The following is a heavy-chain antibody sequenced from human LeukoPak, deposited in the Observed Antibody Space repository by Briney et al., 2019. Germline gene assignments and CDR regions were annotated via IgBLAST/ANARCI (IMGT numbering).Heavy chain of an antibody. Sequence: GGSLRLSCAATGFTFSSYWMSWVRQVPGKGLEWVANIKPDGSEKYYVDSVKGRFTISRDNAKNSLSLQMNSLRAEDTAVYYCARGRQPGGNSGGHYWYSDLWGRGTLVTVSS. CDR2: IKPDGSEK. CDR1: GFTFSSYW. D-gene: IGHD4-23*01. J-gene: IGHJ2*01. CDR3: ARGRQPGGNSGGHYWYSDL. V-gene: IGHV3-7*01.